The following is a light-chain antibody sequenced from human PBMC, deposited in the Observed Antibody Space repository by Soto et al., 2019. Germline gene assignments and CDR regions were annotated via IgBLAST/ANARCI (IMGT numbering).Light chain of an antibody. CDR1: QSVSSY. CDR3: QQYNYWPPWT. Sequence: EIVLTQSPATLSLSPMEIATLSFMASQSVSSYLAWYQQKPGQAPRLLIYDASNRATGIPARFSASGSGTEFTLTISSLQSEDFAVYYCQQYNYWPPWTFGQGTKVDIK. V-gene: IGKV3-11*01. CDR2: DAS. J-gene: IGKJ1*01.